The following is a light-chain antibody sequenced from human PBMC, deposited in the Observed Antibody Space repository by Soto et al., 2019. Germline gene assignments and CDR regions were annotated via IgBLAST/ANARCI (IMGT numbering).Light chain of an antibody. CDR1: QSVSIY. CDR3: QQRSNWPLT. Sequence: EIVLTQSPATLSLSPGERATLSCRASQSVSIYLAWYQQKPGQAPRLLIYDASNRATGIPARFSGSGSGTDFTLTISSLEPEDFAVYYCQQRSNWPLTFGGGTKVDNK. V-gene: IGKV3-11*01. J-gene: IGKJ4*01. CDR2: DAS.